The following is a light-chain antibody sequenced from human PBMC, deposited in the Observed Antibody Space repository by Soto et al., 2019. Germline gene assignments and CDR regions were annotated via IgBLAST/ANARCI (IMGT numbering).Light chain of an antibody. CDR3: QQCNYWPWT. CDR2: GAS. Sequence: ENVLKHSVAALSVSPGERATISYMSSQSVYNNLAWYQQKPGQAPRLLIYGASTRATGIPARFSGSGSGTEFTLTISSLQSEDFAVYYCQQCNYWPWTFGQGTKVDIK. V-gene: IGKV3-15*01. J-gene: IGKJ1*01. CDR1: QSVYNN.